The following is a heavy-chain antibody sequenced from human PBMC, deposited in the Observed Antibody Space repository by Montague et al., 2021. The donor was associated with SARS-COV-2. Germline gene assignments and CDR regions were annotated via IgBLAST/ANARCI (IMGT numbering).Heavy chain of an antibody. J-gene: IGHJ4*02. D-gene: IGHD3-22*01. V-gene: IGHV4-34*01. CDR1: DGSFSDYS. CDR2: INHRGST. Sequence: SETLSLTCAVYDGSFSDYSWTWIRQPPGKGLEWIGEINHRGSTNYSPSLKSRVTISVDTSKNQLSLKMTSVTAADTAVYYCARGRQHINMVVVVVTGGEYYFDFWGQGTLVAVSS. CDR3: ARGRQHINMVVVVVTGGEYYFDF.